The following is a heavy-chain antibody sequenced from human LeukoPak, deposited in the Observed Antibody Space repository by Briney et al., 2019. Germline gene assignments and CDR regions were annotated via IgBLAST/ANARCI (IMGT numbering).Heavy chain of an antibody. J-gene: IGHJ4*02. V-gene: IGHV4-59*01. D-gene: IGHD3-3*01. Sequence: LETLPLTCTVSGGSISSYYWSWIRQPPGKGLEWIGYIYYSGSTNYNPSLKSRVTISVDTSKNQFSLKLSSVTAADTAVYYCARTYYDFWSGYYSTRFDYWGQGTLVTVSS. CDR1: GGSISSYY. CDR2: IYYSGST. CDR3: ARTYYDFWSGYYSTRFDY.